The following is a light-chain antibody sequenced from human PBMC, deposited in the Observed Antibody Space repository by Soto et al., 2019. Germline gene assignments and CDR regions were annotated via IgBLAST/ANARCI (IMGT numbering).Light chain of an antibody. J-gene: IGKJ5*01. Sequence: ILMTQSPCTLSLSPWESATLSCRASRSLDSGQLSWYQQKVGRAPRLLIHDAFIRATGIPDRFSGSGSGTDFTLTIARLEPEDFAVYYCQQYGGSPRTFGQGTRLEIK. CDR2: DAF. CDR1: RSLDSGQ. V-gene: IGKV3-20*01. CDR3: QQYGGSPRT.